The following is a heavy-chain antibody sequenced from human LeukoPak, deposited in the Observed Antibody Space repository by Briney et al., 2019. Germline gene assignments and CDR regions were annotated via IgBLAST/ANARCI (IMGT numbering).Heavy chain of an antibody. D-gene: IGHD5-18*01. CDR1: GGTFSSYT. Sequence: SVKVSCKASGGTFSSYTIRWVREAPGQGLEWMERIIPILGIANYAQKFQGRVTITADKSTSTAYMELSSLRSEDTAVYYCARAARGYSYVMGDYFDYWGQGTLVTVSS. CDR2: IIPILGIA. J-gene: IGHJ4*02. CDR3: ARAARGYSYVMGDYFDY. V-gene: IGHV1-69*02.